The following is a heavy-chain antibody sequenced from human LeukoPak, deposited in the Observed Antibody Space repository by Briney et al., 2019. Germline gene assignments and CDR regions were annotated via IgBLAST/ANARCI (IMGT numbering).Heavy chain of an antibody. CDR2: IKQDGSEK. D-gene: IGHD3-22*01. J-gene: IGHJ1*01. CDR3: ARDLPYYYDSSGYPSGVFQH. V-gene: IGHV3-7*03. Sequence: PGGSLRLSCAASGFTFSSYWMSWVRQAPGKGLEWVANIKQDGSEKYYVDSVKGRFTISRDNAKNSLYLQMNSLRAEDTAVYYCARDLPYYYDSSGYPSGVFQHWGQGTLVTVSS. CDR1: GFTFSSYW.